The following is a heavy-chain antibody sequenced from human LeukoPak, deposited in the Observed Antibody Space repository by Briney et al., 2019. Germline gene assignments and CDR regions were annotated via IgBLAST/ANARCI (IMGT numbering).Heavy chain of an antibody. CDR1: GFTFSSYA. J-gene: IGHJ4*02. CDR2: ISGSGGST. Sequence: GGSLTLSCAASGFTFSSYAMSWVRQAPGKGLEWVSAISGSGGSTDYADSVKGRFTISRDNSKNTLYLQMNSLRAEDTAVYYCARERNYYGSGSYYRDQYYFDYWGQGTLVTVSS. V-gene: IGHV3-23*01. D-gene: IGHD3-10*01. CDR3: ARERNYYGSGSYYRDQYYFDY.